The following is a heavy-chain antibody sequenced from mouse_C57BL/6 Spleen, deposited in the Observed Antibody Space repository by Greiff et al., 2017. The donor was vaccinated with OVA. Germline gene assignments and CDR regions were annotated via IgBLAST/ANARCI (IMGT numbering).Heavy chain of an antibody. V-gene: IGHV1-19*01. CDR2: INPYNGGT. CDR3: ARRLRRGGGGLDY. D-gene: IGHD2-2*01. CDR1: GYTFTDYY. J-gene: IGHJ2*01. Sequence: VHVKQSGPVLVKPGASVKMSCKASGYTFTDYYMNWVKQSHGKSLEWIGVINPYNGGTIYNQKFKGKATLTVDKSSSTAYMELNSLTSEDSAVYYCARRLRRGGGGLDYWGQGTTLTVSS.